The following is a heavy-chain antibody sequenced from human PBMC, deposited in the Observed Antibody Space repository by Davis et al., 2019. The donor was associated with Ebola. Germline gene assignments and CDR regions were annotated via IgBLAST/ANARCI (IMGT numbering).Heavy chain of an antibody. CDR1: GGSISSYY. V-gene: IGHV4-59*01. J-gene: IGHJ6*02. D-gene: IGHD3-3*01. CDR3: ARHLGEEYYDFWSGSPYLTYYYGMDV. Sequence: SETLSLTCTVSGGSISSYYWSWIRQPPGKGLEWIGYIYYSGSTNYNPSLKSRVTISVNTSKNQFSLKLSSVTAADTAVYYCARHLGEEYYDFWSGSPYLTYYYGMDVWGQGTTVTVSS. CDR2: IYYSGST.